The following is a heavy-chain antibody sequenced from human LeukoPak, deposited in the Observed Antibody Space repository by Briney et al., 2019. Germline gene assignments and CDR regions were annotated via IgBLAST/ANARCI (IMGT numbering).Heavy chain of an antibody. V-gene: IGHV3-30-3*01. CDR3: ARDLKQWLGNVAFDI. CDR1: GFTFSSYA. Sequence: PGGSLRLSCAASGFTFSSYAMHWVRQAPGKGLEWVAVISYDGSNKYYADSVKGRFTISRDNSKNTLYLQMNSLRAEDTAVYYCARDLKQWLGNVAFDIWGQGTMVTVSS. CDR2: ISYDGSNK. D-gene: IGHD6-19*01. J-gene: IGHJ3*02.